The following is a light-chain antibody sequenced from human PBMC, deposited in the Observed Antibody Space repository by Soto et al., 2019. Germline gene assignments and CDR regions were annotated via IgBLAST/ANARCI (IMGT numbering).Light chain of an antibody. CDR2: AAS. V-gene: IGKV1-27*01. CDR1: QGITNF. J-gene: IGKJ4*01. CDR3: QKYNSAPPLT. Sequence: DIQMTQSPSSLSASVGDRVTITCRASQGITNFLAWYQQKPGKVPKLLIFAASTLQSGVPSRFSGSGSGTDFTLTISSLQPEDVATYYCQKYNSAPPLTFGGGTKVEIK.